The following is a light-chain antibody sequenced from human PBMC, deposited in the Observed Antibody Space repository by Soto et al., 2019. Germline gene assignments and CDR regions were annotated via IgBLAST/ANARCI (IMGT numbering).Light chain of an antibody. V-gene: IGKV4-1*01. CDR3: QQYYDTPTT. CDR2: WAS. Sequence: DIVMTQSPDSLAVSLGERATINCKSSQSILYSSNNKNYLAWYQQKPGHPPKQLIYWASTRESGVPDRFSGIRSVTDFTLTISSLQAEDVAVYYCQQYYDTPTTFGQGTKVEIK. CDR1: QSILYSSNNKNY. J-gene: IGKJ1*01.